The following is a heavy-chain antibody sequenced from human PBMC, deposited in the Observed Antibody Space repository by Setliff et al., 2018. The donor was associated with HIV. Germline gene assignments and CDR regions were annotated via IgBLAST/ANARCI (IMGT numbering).Heavy chain of an antibody. CDR1: GGTFSSYA. CDR2: IIPIFGTA. Sequence: SVKVSCKASGGTFSSYAISWVRQAPGQGLEWLGGIIPIFGTANYAQKFQGRVTITADESTSTAYMELSSLRSEDTAVYYCALPAAIRRQYPEDAFDIWGQGTMVTVSS. CDR3: ALPAAIRRQYPEDAFDI. J-gene: IGHJ3*02. D-gene: IGHD2-2*01. V-gene: IGHV1-69*13.